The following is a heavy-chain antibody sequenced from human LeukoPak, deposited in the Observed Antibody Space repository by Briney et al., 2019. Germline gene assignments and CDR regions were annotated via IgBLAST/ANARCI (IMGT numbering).Heavy chain of an antibody. D-gene: IGHD4-17*01. Sequence: ASVKVCCKASGYTFTSYYMHWVRQAPGQGLEWMGIINPSGGSTSYAQKFQGRVTMTRDTSTSTVYMELSSLRSEDTAMYYCARKGSYDYGDYRVLGYWGQGTLVTVSS. J-gene: IGHJ4*02. CDR2: INPSGGST. CDR1: GYTFTSYY. V-gene: IGHV1-46*01. CDR3: ARKGSYDYGDYRVLGY.